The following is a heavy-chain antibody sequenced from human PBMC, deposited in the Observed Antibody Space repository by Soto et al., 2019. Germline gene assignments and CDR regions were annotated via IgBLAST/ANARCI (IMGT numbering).Heavy chain of an antibody. Sequence: QVQLVQSGAEVKKPGASVKVSCKASGYTFTTYTINWVRQAPGQGLEWMGWISTYSGYTNYAQNLQGRVTMTTDTSTSTAYMELRSLKYDDTAVYYCARGAAQINYGVDVWGQGTTVTVSS. CDR2: ISTYSGYT. CDR1: GYTFTTYT. V-gene: IGHV1-18*01. J-gene: IGHJ6*02. D-gene: IGHD6-6*01. CDR3: ARGAAQINYGVDV.